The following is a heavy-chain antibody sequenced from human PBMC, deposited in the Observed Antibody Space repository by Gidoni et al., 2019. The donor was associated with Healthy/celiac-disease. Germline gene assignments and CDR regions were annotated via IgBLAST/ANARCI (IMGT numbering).Heavy chain of an antibody. D-gene: IGHD6-13*01. CDR3: ARHSSSWDFDY. J-gene: IGHJ4*02. CDR2: IYSGGST. V-gene: IGHV3-66*04. CDR1: GFTVSSNY. Sequence: EVQLVESGGGLVQPGGSLRLSCSACGFTVSSNYMSWVRQAPGKGLEWVSVIYSGGSTYYADSVKGRFTISRDNPKNTLYLQMTSLRAEDTAVYYCARHSSSWDFDYWGQGTLVTVSS.